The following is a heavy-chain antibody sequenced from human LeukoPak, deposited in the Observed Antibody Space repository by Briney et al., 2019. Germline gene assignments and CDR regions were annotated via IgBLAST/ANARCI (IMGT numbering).Heavy chain of an antibody. D-gene: IGHD1-14*01. CDR3: VQTTSWPGFDY. CDR1: GVSISRFY. CDR2: IYNGVPT. Sequence: SETLSLTCTTSGVSISRFYWSWVRQPPGKGLEWIANIYNGVPTFFNPSLKSRATISVDTSKGQFSLQLASVTAADTAVYYCVQTTSWPGFDYWGQGILVTVSS. J-gene: IGHJ4*02. V-gene: IGHV4-4*09.